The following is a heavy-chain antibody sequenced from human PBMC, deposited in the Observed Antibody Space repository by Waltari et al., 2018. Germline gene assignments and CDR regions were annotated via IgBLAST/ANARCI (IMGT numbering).Heavy chain of an antibody. CDR1: GISFSSYA. J-gene: IGHJ5*02. Sequence: QVNLVGSGGGVVQPGRSLRLSCAASGISFSSYAMHRVRQAPGKGLEWVAVMSYDGSNKYYAESVTGRFTISRDNSKNTLYLQMNSLRPEDTAVYYCARGQDSSGYYRNWFDPWGQGTLVTVSS. CDR2: MSYDGSNK. D-gene: IGHD3-22*01. V-gene: IGHV3-30*01. CDR3: ARGQDSSGYYRNWFDP.